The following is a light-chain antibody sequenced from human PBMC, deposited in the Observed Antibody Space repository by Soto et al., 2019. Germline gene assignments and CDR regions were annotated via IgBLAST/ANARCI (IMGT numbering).Light chain of an antibody. J-gene: IGKJ4*01. CDR1: QSVSSN. Sequence: DIVLTQSPVTLSLSPGERATLSCRASQSVSSNLAWYQQKPGQAPRLLIYGASTRATGIPARFSGSGSGTEFTLTISSLQSEDFAVYYCQQYNNWLTFGGGTKVDIK. V-gene: IGKV3-15*01. CDR2: GAS. CDR3: QQYNNWLT.